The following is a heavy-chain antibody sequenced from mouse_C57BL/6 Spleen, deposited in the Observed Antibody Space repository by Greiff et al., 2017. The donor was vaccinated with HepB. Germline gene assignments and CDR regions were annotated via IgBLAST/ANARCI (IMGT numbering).Heavy chain of an antibody. V-gene: IGHV5-6*01. Sequence: EVQLVESGGDLVKPGGSLKLSCAASGFTFSSYGMSWVRQTPDKRLEWVATISSGGSYTYYPDSVKGRFTISRDNAKNTLYLQMSSLKSEDTAMYYCARSPLSGSSFAYWGQGTLVTVSA. CDR2: ISSGGSYT. CDR1: GFTFSSYG. J-gene: IGHJ3*01. CDR3: ARSPLSGSSFAY. D-gene: IGHD3-1*01.